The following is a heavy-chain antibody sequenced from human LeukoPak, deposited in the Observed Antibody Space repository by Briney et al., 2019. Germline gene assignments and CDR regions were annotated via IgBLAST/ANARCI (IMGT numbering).Heavy chain of an antibody. D-gene: IGHD6-19*01. CDR2: ISGSGSST. CDR3: AKDLPDRVAVAPRWFDP. CDR1: GFTFSSYA. V-gene: IGHV3-23*01. J-gene: IGHJ5*02. Sequence: GGSLRLSCAASGFTFSSYAMSWVRQAPGKGLEWISAISGSGSSTYYADSVEGRFTISRENSKNTLYLQMNSLRAEDTAVYYCAKDLPDRVAVAPRWFDPWGQGTLVTVSS.